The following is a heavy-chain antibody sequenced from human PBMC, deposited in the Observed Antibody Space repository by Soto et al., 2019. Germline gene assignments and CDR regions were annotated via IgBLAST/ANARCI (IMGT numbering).Heavy chain of an antibody. J-gene: IGHJ3*02. CDR3: AGPLFYYPYPLRLQRQKDAFDI. V-gene: IGHV3-30-3*01. Sequence: GGSLRLSCAASGFTFSSYAMHWVRQAPGKGLEWVAVISYDGSNKYYADSVKGRFTISRDNSKNTLYLQMNSLRAEDTAVYYCAGPLFYYPYPLRLQRQKDAFDIWGQGTMVTVSS. CDR2: ISYDGSNK. D-gene: IGHD3-22*01. CDR1: GFTFSSYA.